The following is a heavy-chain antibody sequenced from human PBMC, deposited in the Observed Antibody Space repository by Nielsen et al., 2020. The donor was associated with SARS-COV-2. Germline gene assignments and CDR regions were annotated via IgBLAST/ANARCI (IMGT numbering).Heavy chain of an antibody. J-gene: IGHJ4*02. CDR3: ARDADYHGLGTLDY. D-gene: IGHD3-10*01. V-gene: IGHV3-30*04. CDR1: GFTFNSYA. CDR2: ISYDGSNK. Sequence: GGSLRLSCAASGFTFNSYAIHWVRQAPGKGLEWVAIISYDGSNKYYADSVKGRFTISRDTSKKTLYLEMNSLGTEDTAVYFCARDADYHGLGTLDYWGQGTLVTVSS.